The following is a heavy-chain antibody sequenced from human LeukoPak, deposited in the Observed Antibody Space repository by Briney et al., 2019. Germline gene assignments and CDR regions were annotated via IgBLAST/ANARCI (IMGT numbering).Heavy chain of an antibody. Sequence: SETLSLTCTVSGGSISSSTYYWGWIRQPPGKGLEWIGSYTGSTDYNPSLKSRVAISVDASKSQISLRLSSVTAADTAVYYCARHGPTRKQWLVGYYFDYRGKGTLVTVSS. CDR2: YTGST. V-gene: IGHV4-39*01. D-gene: IGHD6-19*01. J-gene: IGHJ4*02. CDR3: ARHGPTRKQWLVGYYFDY. CDR1: GGSISSSTYY.